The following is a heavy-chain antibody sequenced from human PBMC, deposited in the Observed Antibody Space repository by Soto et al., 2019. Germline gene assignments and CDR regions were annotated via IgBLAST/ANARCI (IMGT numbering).Heavy chain of an antibody. Sequence: VQLLESGGGLVQPGGSLRLSCAASGFTFNNYAMNWVRQAPGKGLEWVSAIRNSGGFTYYADSMKGRFTISRDNSKNTLYLHMNSLRAEDTALYYCAKDYFETKGPYFFDYWGQGPLVTVSS. CDR1: GFTFNNYA. D-gene: IGHD1-26*01. V-gene: IGHV3-23*01. J-gene: IGHJ4*02. CDR3: AKDYFETKGPYFFDY. CDR2: IRNSGGFT.